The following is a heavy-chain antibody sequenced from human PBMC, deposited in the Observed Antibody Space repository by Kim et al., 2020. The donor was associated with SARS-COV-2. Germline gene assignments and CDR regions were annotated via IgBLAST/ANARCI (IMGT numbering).Heavy chain of an antibody. D-gene: IGHD6-19*01. CDR1: GFIFSNYV. J-gene: IGHJ6*02. V-gene: IGHV3-23*01. CDR2: ITDTGGYT. Sequence: GGSLRLSCESSGFIFSNYVMTWVRQAPGKGLEWVSTITDTGGYTYYSDSVAGRFTVSRDNSENTLFLQMNSLRAEDTAIYYCAKEFSRKQRLIPIYYFYGLDVWGQGTTVTVSS. CDR3: AKEFSRKQRLIPIYYFYGLDV.